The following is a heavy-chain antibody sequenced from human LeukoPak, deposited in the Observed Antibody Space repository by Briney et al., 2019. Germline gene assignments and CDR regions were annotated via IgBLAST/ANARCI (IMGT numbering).Heavy chain of an antibody. Sequence: SETLSLTCAVYGGSFSGYYWSWLRQPPGKGLEWIGEINHSGSTNYNPSLKSRVTISVDTSRNQFSLKLSSMTAADTAVYYCARPYSSGWSVGYWGQGTLVTVSS. D-gene: IGHD6-19*01. CDR1: GGSFSGYY. J-gene: IGHJ4*02. CDR2: INHSGST. V-gene: IGHV4-34*01. CDR3: ARPYSSGWSVGY.